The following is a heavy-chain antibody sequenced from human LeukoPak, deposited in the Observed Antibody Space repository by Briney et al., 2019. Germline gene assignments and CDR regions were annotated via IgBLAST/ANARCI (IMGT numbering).Heavy chain of an antibody. CDR3: TRVLGD. CDR1: GFTFSNYW. CDR2: SNSEGSST. D-gene: IGHD3-16*01. J-gene: IGHJ4*02. Sequence: PGGSLRLSCAASGFTFSNYWMHWVRQAPGKGLVWVSRSNSEGSSTSYADSVRGRFTISRDNAKNTLYLQMNSLRAADTAVYYCTRVLGDWGQGTLVTVSS. V-gene: IGHV3-74*01.